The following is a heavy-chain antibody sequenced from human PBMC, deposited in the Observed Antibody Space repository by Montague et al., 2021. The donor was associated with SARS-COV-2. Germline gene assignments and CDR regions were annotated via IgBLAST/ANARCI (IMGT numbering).Heavy chain of an antibody. V-gene: IGHV3-23*01. CDR1: GFSFAGYA. J-gene: IGHJ6*02. Sequence: SLRLSRAASGFSFAGYALSWVRQAPGQGLEWVSGISGGGASTYYGDSVQGRFTISRDNSKNTVYLQMNSLRAEDTAVYYCAKHSAFHPYYCGMHVWGQGTTVTVSS. CDR2: ISGGGAST. D-gene: IGHD3-16*01. CDR3: AKHSAFHPYYCGMHV.